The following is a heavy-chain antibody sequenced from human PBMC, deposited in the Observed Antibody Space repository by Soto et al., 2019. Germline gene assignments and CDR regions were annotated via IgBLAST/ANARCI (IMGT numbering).Heavy chain of an antibody. CDR2: INPNSGGT. D-gene: IGHD6-13*01. CDR1: GYTFTGYY. CDR3: AILYSSSWYDGAFAS. J-gene: IGHJ3*02. Sequence: ASVKVSCKASGYTFTGYYMHWVRQAPGQGLEWMGWINPNSGGTNYAQKFQGWVTMTRDTSISTAYMELRSLRSDDTAVYYCAILYSSSWYDGAFASWGQGTMVTVAS. V-gene: IGHV1-2*04.